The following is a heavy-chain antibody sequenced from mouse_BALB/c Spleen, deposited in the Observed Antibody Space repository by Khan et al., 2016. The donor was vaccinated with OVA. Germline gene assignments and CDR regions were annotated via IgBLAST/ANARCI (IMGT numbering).Heavy chain of an antibody. CDR1: GYTFTSYW. CDR2: IYPGNTDT. J-gene: IGHJ3*01. CDR3: TRRNWDVAWFAY. V-gene: IGHV1-5*01. Sequence: EVQLVESGTVLARPGASVKMSCKASGYTFTSYWMHWVKQRPGQGLEWIGDIYPGNTDTNYNQKFKGKATLTAVTSTSTAYMELYSLTNEDSAVYYCTRRNWDVAWFAYWGQGTLVTVSA. D-gene: IGHD4-1*01.